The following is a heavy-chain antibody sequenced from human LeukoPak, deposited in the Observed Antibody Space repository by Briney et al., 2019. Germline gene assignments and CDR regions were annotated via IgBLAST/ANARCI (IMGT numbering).Heavy chain of an antibody. CDR1: GGSISSSSYY. V-gene: IGHV4-39*01. D-gene: IGHD6-19*01. CDR3: ASYNSGGYDVSDY. CDR2: IYYSGST. J-gene: IGHJ4*02. Sequence: SETLSLTCTVSGGSISSSSYYWGWIRQTPGKGLEWIGRIYYSGSTYYNPSLEGRVTISADTSRNKFSLNLRSVTAADTAVYYCASYNSGGYDVSDYWGQGTLVTVSS.